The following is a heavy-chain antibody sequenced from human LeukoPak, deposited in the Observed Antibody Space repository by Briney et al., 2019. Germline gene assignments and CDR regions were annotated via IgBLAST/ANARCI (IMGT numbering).Heavy chain of an antibody. J-gene: IGHJ4*02. D-gene: IGHD3-22*01. Sequence: PGGSLRLSCAASGFTFSSYAMSWVRHAPGKGLEWVSGISGSGGTTYYADSVRGRFTISRDNSKNTLHLQMTSLRAEDTAVYYCAKGRYYDTSLFDSWGQGTLVTVSS. CDR3: AKGRYYDTSLFDS. V-gene: IGHV3-23*01. CDR1: GFTFSSYA. CDR2: ISGSGGTT.